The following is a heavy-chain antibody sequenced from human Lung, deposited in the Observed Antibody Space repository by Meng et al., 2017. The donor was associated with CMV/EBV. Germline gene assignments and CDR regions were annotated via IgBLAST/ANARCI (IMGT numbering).Heavy chain of an antibody. J-gene: IGHJ6*02. V-gene: IGHV1-8*02. CDR3: ERAVYYIGTTCCCYPLDV. D-gene: IGHD2-2*01. CDR1: GDTFTSYD. CDR2: MNPNSGNT. Sequence: SVKVSCXASGDTFTSYDISWVRQAPGQGLEWMGWMNPNSGNTDSAQNFQGRVTMTRNASISTAYMELSSLRSEDTAVYDCERAVYYIGTTCCCYPLDVWGQGNTVTGSS.